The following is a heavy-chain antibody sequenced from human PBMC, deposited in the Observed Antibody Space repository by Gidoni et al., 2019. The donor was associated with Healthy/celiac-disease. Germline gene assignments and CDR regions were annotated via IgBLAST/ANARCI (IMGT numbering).Heavy chain of an antibody. CDR3: ATGRRLRWFF. CDR2: VDPEDGEK. D-gene: IGHD6-25*01. V-gene: IGHV1-69-2*01. Sequence: EVQLVQSGAEVKQPRATVKISCTVSGYTFTDYYMHWVQQAPGKGLEWMGLVDPEDGEKIYAEKCQGRVTITADTSTDTADMELSSLRYEDTAVYYCATGRRLRWFFGGQGTLVTVSS. CDR1: GYTFTDYY. J-gene: IGHJ4*02.